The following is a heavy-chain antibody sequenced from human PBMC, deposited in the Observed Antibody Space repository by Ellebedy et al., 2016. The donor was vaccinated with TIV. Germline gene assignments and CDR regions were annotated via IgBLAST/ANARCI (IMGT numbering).Heavy chain of an antibody. Sequence: GGSLRLSCAVSGFTFSAYSMNWVRQAPGKGLEWVSYISTGSSTIYYADSVKGRFTNSRDNAKNSLYLQMNSLRAEDTAVYYCARDASVYGDSVYWYFDLWGRGTLVGVSS. CDR1: GFTFSAYS. CDR3: ARDASVYGDSVYWYFDL. D-gene: IGHD4-17*01. CDR2: ISTGSSTI. J-gene: IGHJ2*01. V-gene: IGHV3-48*04.